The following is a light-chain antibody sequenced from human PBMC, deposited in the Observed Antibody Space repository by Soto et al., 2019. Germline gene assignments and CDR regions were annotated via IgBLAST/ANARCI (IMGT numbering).Light chain of an antibody. CDR3: QQYDGWPRT. V-gene: IGKV3-15*01. CDR2: GAS. CDR1: ESVAGH. J-gene: IGKJ1*01. Sequence: EIVLTQSPGTLSLSPGERSTLSCRASESVAGHLAWYQQKHGQXHRXXIHGASIRATGIPVRFSGSGSGTELTLNISSLQSEDVAVYDCQQYDGWPRTFGQGTKVDI.